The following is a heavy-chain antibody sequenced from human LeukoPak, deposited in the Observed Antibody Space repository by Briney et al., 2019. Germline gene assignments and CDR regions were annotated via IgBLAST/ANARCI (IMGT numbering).Heavy chain of an antibody. CDR3: ARTGYSGSYYGWFDP. J-gene: IGHJ5*02. D-gene: IGHD1-26*01. V-gene: IGHV4-4*09. CDR1: GGSISSYY. CDR2: IYTSGST. Sequence: SETLSLTCTVSGGSISSYYWSWIRQPLGKELEWIGYIYTSGSTNYNPSLKSRVTISVDTSKNQFSLKLSSVTAADTAVYYCARTGYSGSYYGWFDPWGQGTLVTVSS.